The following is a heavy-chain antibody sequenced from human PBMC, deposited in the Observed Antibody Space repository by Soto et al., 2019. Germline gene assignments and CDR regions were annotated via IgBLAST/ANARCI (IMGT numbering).Heavy chain of an antibody. CDR2: INTDSGNT. V-gene: IGHV1-3*04. CDR3: ARARYYDTSGYYRYYYYGMDI. Sequence: ASVKVSCKASGYTFTTYAMHWVRQAPGQRLEWMGWINTDSGNTRYSQKFQGRVTVTRDTSASTAYMELSSLRSEDTAVYYCARARYYDTSGYYRYYYYGMDIWGQGTTVTVSS. D-gene: IGHD3-22*01. J-gene: IGHJ6*02. CDR1: GYTFTTYA.